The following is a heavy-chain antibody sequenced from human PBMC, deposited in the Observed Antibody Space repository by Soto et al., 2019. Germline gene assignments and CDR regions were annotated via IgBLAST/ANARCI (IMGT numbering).Heavy chain of an antibody. D-gene: IGHD2-8*01. CDR1: GGSISSSIYY. V-gene: IGHV4-39*07. CDR2: IFYSGST. Sequence: PSETLSLTCTVFGGSISSSIYYGGWIRQPPGKGLEWIGSIFYSGSTYYNPSLKSRVTISVDTSKNQFSLKLYSVTAADTAVYYCASLSIDCTNGVCYNWFDPWGQGTLVTVSS. CDR3: ASLSIDCTNGVCYNWFDP. J-gene: IGHJ5*02.